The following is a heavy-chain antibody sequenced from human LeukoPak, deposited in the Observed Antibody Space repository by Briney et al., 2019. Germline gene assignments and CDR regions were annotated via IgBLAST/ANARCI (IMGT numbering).Heavy chain of an antibody. CDR2: INNSSSII. V-gene: IGHV3-48*04. D-gene: IGHD5-18*01. Sequence: PGGSLRLSCAASGFTFSDYTMNWVRQAPGKGLEWVSYINNSSSIIHYADSVKGRFTISRDNAKNSLFLQMNSLRAEDTAVYYCARGAFTWIQHPYAMDVWGQGTTVTVSS. CDR1: GFTFSDYT. CDR3: ARGAFTWIQHPYAMDV. J-gene: IGHJ6*02.